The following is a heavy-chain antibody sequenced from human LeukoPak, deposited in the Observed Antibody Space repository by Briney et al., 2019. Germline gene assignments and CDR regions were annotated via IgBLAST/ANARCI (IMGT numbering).Heavy chain of an antibody. CDR1: GFTFSSYS. J-gene: IGHJ3*02. CDR3: ATPWYPRHSRSSPALAAFDI. CDR2: ISTSSSYI. Sequence: GGSLRLSCAASGFTFSSYSMNWVRQAPGKGLEWVSSISTSSSYIYYADSVKGRFTISRDNAKNSLYLQMNSLRAADTAVYYCATPWYPRHSRSSPALAAFDIWGQGTMVTVSS. D-gene: IGHD3-10*01. V-gene: IGHV3-21*01.